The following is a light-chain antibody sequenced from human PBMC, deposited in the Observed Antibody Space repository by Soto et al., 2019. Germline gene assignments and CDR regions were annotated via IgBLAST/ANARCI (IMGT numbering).Light chain of an antibody. V-gene: IGLV4-60*02. CDR2: FEGSGSY. Sequence: QSVLTQSSSASASLGSSVKLTCTLSSGHSSYIIAWHQQQPRKAARYLMIFEGSGSYNKGSGAHDRFSGSSSAADPYLTIITLQFEDEADYYCETSDSNTHTVFGGGTKLTVL. CDR3: ETSDSNTHTV. CDR1: SGHSSYI. J-gene: IGLJ3*02.